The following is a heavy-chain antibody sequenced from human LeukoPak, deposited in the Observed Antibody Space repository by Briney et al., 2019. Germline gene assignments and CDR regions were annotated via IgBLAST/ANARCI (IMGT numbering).Heavy chain of an antibody. D-gene: IGHD2-8*01. CDR1: GGTFSSYA. CDR3: ARGGVYKPNWFDP. Sequence: AASVKVSCKASGGTFSSYAISWVRQAPGQGLEWMGGIIPIFGTANYAQKFQGRVTITTDESTSTAYMELSSLRSEDTAVYYCARGGVYKPNWFDPWGQGTLVTVSS. V-gene: IGHV1-69*05. CDR2: IIPIFGTA. J-gene: IGHJ5*02.